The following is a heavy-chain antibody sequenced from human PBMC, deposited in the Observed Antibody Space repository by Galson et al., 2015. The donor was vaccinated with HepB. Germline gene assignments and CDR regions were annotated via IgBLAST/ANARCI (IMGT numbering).Heavy chain of an antibody. Sequence: TLSLTCTVSGGSISSGDYYWSWIRQPPGKGLEWIGYIYSSGSTYYNPSLKSRVSISLDTSKSQFSLKLSSVTAADTAVYYCARENSWIQGWGQGTLVTVSS. D-gene: IGHD5-18*01. CDR1: GGSISSGDYY. V-gene: IGHV4-30-4*01. CDR3: ARENSWIQG. CDR2: IYSSGST. J-gene: IGHJ4*02.